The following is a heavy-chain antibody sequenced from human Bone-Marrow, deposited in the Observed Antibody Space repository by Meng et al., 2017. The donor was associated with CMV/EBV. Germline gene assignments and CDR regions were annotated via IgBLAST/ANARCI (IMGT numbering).Heavy chain of an antibody. CDR3: ARAYYDFWSPMDV. Sequence: GGSLRLSCAASGFTFSSYAMSWVRQAPGKGLEWVAVISYDGSNKYYADSVKGRFTISRDNSKNTLYLQMNSLRAEDTAVYYCARAYYDFWSPMDVWGQGTTVTVSS. CDR1: GFTFSSYA. V-gene: IGHV3-30-3*01. J-gene: IGHJ6*02. CDR2: ISYDGSNK. D-gene: IGHD3-3*01.